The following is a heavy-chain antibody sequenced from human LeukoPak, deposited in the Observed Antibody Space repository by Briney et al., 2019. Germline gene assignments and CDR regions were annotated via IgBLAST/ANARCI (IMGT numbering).Heavy chain of an antibody. Sequence: PGGSLRLSCAASGFTFSGSAMHWVRQASGKGLEWVGRIRSKANSYATAYAASVKGRFTISRDDSKSTAYLQMNSLKTEDTAVYYCTRPFPYGDYYYYYYMDVWGKGTTVTVSS. CDR2: IRSKANSYAT. V-gene: IGHV3-73*01. D-gene: IGHD4-17*01. J-gene: IGHJ6*03. CDR3: TRPFPYGDYYYYYYMDV. CDR1: GFTFSGSA.